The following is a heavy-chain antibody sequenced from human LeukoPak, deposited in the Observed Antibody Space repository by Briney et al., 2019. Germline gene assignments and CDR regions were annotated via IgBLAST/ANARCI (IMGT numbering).Heavy chain of an antibody. V-gene: IGHV1-24*01. CDR1: GYTLTELS. CDR2: FDPEDGET. J-gene: IGHJ3*02. CDR3: ATVSGVPAAIWGVPFSPRGFAFDI. D-gene: IGHD2-2*01. Sequence: ASVKVSCKVSGYTLTELSMHWVRQAPGKGLEWMGGFDPEDGETIYAQKFRGRVTMTEDTSTDTAYMELSSLRSEDTAVYYCATVSGVPAAIWGVPFSPRGFAFDIWGQGTMVTVSS.